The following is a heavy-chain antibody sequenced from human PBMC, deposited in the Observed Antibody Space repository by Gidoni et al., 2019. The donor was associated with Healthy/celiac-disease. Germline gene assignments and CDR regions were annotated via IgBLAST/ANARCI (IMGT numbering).Heavy chain of an antibody. V-gene: IGHV4-59*01. CDR2: IYDSGST. D-gene: IGHD4-4*01. CDR1: GGSIIGYY. Sequence: QVQLQESGPGLVKPSETLSLPCTVSGGSIIGYYWSWIRQPPGKGLEWIGDIYDSGSTNYKPPLKSRVTISVETSKNHFSRKLGSVTAADTAVYYGARGGGLQRFDPWGQGTLVTVSS. CDR3: ARGGGLQRFDP. J-gene: IGHJ5*02.